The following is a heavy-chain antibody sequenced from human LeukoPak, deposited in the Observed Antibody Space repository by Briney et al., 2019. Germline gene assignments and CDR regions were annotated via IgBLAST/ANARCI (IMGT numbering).Heavy chain of an antibody. CDR3: ARVSDYDFWSGYPSHYYMDV. D-gene: IGHD3-3*01. J-gene: IGHJ6*03. CDR1: GYTFNGYY. V-gene: IGHV1-2*02. Sequence: ASVKVSCKASGYTFNGYYMHWVRQAPGQALEWMGWINPNRGGTNYAQKFQGRVTMTRDTSISTAYMELSRLRSDDTAVYYCARVSDYDFWSGYPSHYYMDVWGKGTTVTVSS. CDR2: INPNRGGT.